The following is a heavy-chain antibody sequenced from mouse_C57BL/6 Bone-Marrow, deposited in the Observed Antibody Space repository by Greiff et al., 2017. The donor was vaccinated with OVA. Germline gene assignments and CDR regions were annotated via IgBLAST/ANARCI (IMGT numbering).Heavy chain of an antibody. Sequence: EVMLVESGGDLVKPGGSLKLSCAASGFTFSSYGMSWVRQTPDKRLEWVATISSGGSYTFYPDSVKGRFTISRDNAKNTLYLQMSSLKAEDTTMYYCARKLGQGYWGQGTTLTVSS. D-gene: IGHD4-1*01. V-gene: IGHV5-6*02. J-gene: IGHJ2*01. CDR1: GFTFSSYG. CDR3: ARKLGQGY. CDR2: ISSGGSYT.